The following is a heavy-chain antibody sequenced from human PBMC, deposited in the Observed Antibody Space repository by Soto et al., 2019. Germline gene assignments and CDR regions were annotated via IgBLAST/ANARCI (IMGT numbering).Heavy chain of an antibody. CDR1: GFSFRSYA. V-gene: IGHV3-33*01. J-gene: IGHJ6*02. Sequence: PGGSLRLSCTASGFSFRSYAMHWVRQAPGKGLEWVAVILYDGSNEHFADSVKGRFTASRDNSNDTFYLQMDSLRAEDTAVYYCARELILGSLSVYYYHGMDVWGQGTTVTVSS. CDR3: ARELILGSLSVYYYHGMDV. CDR2: ILYDGSNE. D-gene: IGHD3-9*01.